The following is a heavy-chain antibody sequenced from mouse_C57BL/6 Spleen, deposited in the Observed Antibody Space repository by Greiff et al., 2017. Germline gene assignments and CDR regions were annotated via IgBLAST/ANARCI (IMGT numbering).Heavy chain of an antibody. D-gene: IGHD1-1*01. Sequence: DVMLVESGGGLVQPGGSLKLSCAASGFTFSDYYMYWVRQTPEKRLEWVAYISNGGGSTYYPDTVKGRFTISRDNAKNTLYLQMSRLKSEDTAMYCCARSGSSSSYAMDYWGQGTSVTVSS. V-gene: IGHV5-12*01. CDR3: ARSGSSSSYAMDY. CDR1: GFTFSDYY. CDR2: ISNGGGST. J-gene: IGHJ4*01.